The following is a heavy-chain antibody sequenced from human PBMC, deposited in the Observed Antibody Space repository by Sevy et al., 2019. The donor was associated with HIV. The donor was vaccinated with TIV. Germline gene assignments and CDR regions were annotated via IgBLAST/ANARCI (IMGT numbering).Heavy chain of an antibody. CDR2: ISAYNGNT. D-gene: IGHD2-21*02. J-gene: IGHJ5*02. V-gene: IGHV1-18*04. Sequence: ASVKVSCKASGYTFTSYGISWVRQAPGQGLEWMGWISAYNGNTNYAQKLQGRVTMTTDTSTSTAYMELRSLRSDDTAVYYCARVALYCGGHCYSGWFDPWGQGTLVTVSS. CDR3: ARVALYCGGHCYSGWFDP. CDR1: GYTFTSYG.